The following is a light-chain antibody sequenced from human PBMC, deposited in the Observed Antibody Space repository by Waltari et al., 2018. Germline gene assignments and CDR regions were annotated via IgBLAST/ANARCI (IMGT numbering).Light chain of an antibody. CDR3: SSYTSSTFWV. V-gene: IGLV2-14*01. J-gene: IGLJ3*02. CDR2: EVT. CDR1: SGDVGGYNY. Sequence: QSALTQPASVSGSPGQSITISCTGTSGDVGGYNYVSWYQHHPGKAPKLMIYEVTKRPSGVSNRFSGSKSGNTASLTISGLQAEDEAAYYCSSYTSSTFWVFGGGTKLTVL.